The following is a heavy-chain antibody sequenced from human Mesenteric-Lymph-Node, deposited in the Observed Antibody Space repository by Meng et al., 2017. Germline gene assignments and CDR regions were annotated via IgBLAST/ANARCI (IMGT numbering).Heavy chain of an antibody. CDR2: IYHSGST. CDR3: ARVAAAGNEWFDP. Sequence: QVQLQESGPGLAKPSVTLSFTCAGSGGSISSINWWTWVRQPPGKGLEWIGEIYHSGSTNYNPSLKSRVTISVDKSKNQFSLKLSSVTAADTAVYYCARVAAAGNEWFDPWGQGTLVTVFS. D-gene: IGHD6-13*01. V-gene: IGHV4-4*02. CDR1: GGSISSINW. J-gene: IGHJ5*02.